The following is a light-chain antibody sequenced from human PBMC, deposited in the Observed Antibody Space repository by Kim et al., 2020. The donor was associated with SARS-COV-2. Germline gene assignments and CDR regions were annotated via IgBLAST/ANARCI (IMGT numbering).Light chain of an antibody. J-gene: IGKJ1*01. CDR1: QGISNN. CDR2: AAS. Sequence: SAAVGDKVTITCRASQGISNNIAWYQHKQGKAPKLLIYAASALHSEVPSRFSGSGSGTEFTLTISSLQPEDVATFYCQRYNSAPWTFGQGTKLEI. V-gene: IGKV1-27*01. CDR3: QRYNSAPWT.